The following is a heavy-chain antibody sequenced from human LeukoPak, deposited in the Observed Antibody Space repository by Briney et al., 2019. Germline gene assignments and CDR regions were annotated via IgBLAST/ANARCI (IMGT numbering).Heavy chain of an antibody. CDR1: GFTVSSNY. D-gene: IGHD3-22*01. Sequence: GGSLRLSCAASGFTVSSNYMSWVRQAPGKGLEWVSVIYSGGSTYYADSMKGRFTISRDNSKNTLYLQMNSLRAEDTAVYYCARGITMIAVAHAFGIWGQGTMVTVSS. V-gene: IGHV3-53*01. CDR2: IYSGGST. J-gene: IGHJ3*02. CDR3: ARGITMIAVAHAFGI.